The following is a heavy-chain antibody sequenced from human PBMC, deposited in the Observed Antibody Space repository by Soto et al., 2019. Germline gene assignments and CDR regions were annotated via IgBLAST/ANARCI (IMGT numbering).Heavy chain of an antibody. Sequence: EVQLVESGGGLVKPGGSLRLSCAASGFTFSNAWMSWFRQAPGKGLEWVGRIKSKTDGGTTDYAAPVKGRFTISRDDSKTTLYLQMNSLKTEDTAVYYCTTTLDYSWNWRWDDYGGQGTLVTVSS. J-gene: IGHJ4*02. D-gene: IGHD1-7*01. CDR3: TTTLDYSWNWRWDDY. CDR2: IKSKTDGGTT. CDR1: GFTFSNAW. V-gene: IGHV3-15*01.